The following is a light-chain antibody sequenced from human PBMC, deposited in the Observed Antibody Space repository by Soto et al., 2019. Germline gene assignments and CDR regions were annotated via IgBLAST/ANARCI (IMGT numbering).Light chain of an antibody. V-gene: IGKV3-15*01. Sequence: DIVRTQSPATLPVSPGERVTLSCRAGQSVRINLAWYQQKPGQAPRLLIFGASTRATGIPARFSGSGSGTEFTLTISSLQSEDFAVYYCQQYDNWPPITFGQGTRLEI. J-gene: IGKJ5*01. CDR1: QSVRIN. CDR3: QQYDNWPPIT. CDR2: GAS.